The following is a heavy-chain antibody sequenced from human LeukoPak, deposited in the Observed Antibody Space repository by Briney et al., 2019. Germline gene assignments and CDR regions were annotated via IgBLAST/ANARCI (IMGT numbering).Heavy chain of an antibody. D-gene: IGHD3-16*02. J-gene: IGHJ4*02. CDR1: GFTFSSYA. CDR2: ISGTGGST. V-gene: IGHV3-23*01. Sequence: GRSLRLSCAASGFTFSSYAMTWVRQAPGKGLEWVSSISGTGGSTFYADSVKGRFTISRDNSKNTLYLQMNSLRDDDTAVYYCARAPYGVGYTAERDYWGQGTLVTVSS. CDR3: ARAPYGVGYTAERDY.